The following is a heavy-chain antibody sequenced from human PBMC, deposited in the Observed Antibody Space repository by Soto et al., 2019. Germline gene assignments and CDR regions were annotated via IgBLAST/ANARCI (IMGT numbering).Heavy chain of an antibody. CDR2: INPSGGST. J-gene: IGHJ4*02. CDR1: GYTSTTSY. V-gene: IGHV1-46*01. Sequence: QVQLLQSGAEVKKPGAAVKVSCEASGYTSTTSYIHWVRQAPGQGLEWMGIINPSGGSTSYAQKFQGRVTMTTDTSTSTVYLEISSLRSEDTAVYYCAREAFGDSVPGYWGKGTLVTVSS. D-gene: IGHD4-17*01. CDR3: AREAFGDSVPGY.